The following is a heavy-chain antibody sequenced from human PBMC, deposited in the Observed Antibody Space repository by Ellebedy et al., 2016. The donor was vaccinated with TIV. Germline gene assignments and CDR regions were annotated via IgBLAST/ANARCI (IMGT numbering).Heavy chain of an antibody. CDR3: ARGNSVVTAAGFDD. Sequence: SETLSLTXAVYTGSFSDYFWTWIRQSPEKGLEWIGESNHRGSTNYNPSLKGRITISVDASKNQFSLKVTSLTAADTGVYYCARGNSVVTAAGFDDWGRGTLVTVSS. V-gene: IGHV4-34*01. D-gene: IGHD6-13*01. J-gene: IGHJ4*02. CDR2: SNHRGST. CDR1: TGSFSDYF.